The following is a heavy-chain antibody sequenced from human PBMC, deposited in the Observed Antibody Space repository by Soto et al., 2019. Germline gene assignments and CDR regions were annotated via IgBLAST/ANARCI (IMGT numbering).Heavy chain of an antibody. V-gene: IGHV1-2*02. CDR3: ARFLYGDYDY. CDR2: INANSGGT. CDR1: GYTFTGYY. J-gene: IGHJ4*02. D-gene: IGHD4-17*01. Sequence: GASVKVSCKASGYTFTGYYMHWVRQAPGQVLEWMGWINANSGGTNYAQKLQGRVTMTRDTSTSTAYRELRSLRSDDTAVYYCARFLYGDYDYWGQGTLVTVSS.